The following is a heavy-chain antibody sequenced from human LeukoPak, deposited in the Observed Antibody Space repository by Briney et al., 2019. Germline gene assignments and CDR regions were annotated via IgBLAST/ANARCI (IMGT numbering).Heavy chain of an antibody. Sequence: TSQTLSLTCTVSGDSISSGSYYWSWIRQPAGKGLEWIGRIYFSGSTNYNPSLKSRVTISVDTSKNQFSLKLSSVTAADTAFYYCARELGGIHRLYSSSWYEDWFDPWGQGTLVTVSS. J-gene: IGHJ5*02. D-gene: IGHD6-13*01. CDR1: GDSISSGSYY. V-gene: IGHV4-61*02. CDR3: ARELGGIHRLYSSSWYEDWFDP. CDR2: IYFSGST.